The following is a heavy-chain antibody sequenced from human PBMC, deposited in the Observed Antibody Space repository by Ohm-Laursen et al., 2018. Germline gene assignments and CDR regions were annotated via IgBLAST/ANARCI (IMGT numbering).Heavy chain of an antibody. CDR3: ARDSSGSGGDSDY. Sequence: GSLRLSCSASRFSFSDYYMSWIRQAPGKGLECISYISSRGTTIYYADSVKGRFTISRDNAKDSLFLQMNSLRAEDTAVYYCARDSSGSGGDSDYWGQGTLVTVSS. V-gene: IGHV3-11*01. J-gene: IGHJ4*02. CDR1: RFSFSDYY. D-gene: IGHD3-10*01. CDR2: ISSRGTTI.